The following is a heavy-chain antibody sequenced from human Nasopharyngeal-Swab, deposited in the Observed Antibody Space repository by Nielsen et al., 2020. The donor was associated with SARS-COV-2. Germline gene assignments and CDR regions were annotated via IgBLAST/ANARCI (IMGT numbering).Heavy chain of an antibody. CDR1: GFTFSSYW. J-gene: IGHJ4*02. D-gene: IGHD6-13*01. CDR3: ASLSSSSWFFDY. CDR2: IKQDGSEK. Sequence: GVLKISCAASGFTFSSYWMSWVRQAPGKGLEWVANIKQDGSEKYYVDSVKGRFTISRDNAKNSLYLQMNSLRAEDTAVYYCASLSSSSWFFDYWGQGTLVTVSS. V-gene: IGHV3-7*01.